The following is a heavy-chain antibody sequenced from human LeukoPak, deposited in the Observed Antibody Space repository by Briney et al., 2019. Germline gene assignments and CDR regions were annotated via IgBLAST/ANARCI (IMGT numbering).Heavy chain of an antibody. J-gene: IGHJ4*02. Sequence: PSETLSLTYTVSDGSISSSSYSWGWIRQPPGKGLEWIGSIYYSGSTYYNPSLKSRVTISVDTSKNQFSLKLSSVTAADTAVYYCASRGYSYGYGDYWGQGTLVTVSS. CDR2: IYYSGST. CDR1: DGSISSSSYS. D-gene: IGHD5-18*01. CDR3: ASRGYSYGYGDY. V-gene: IGHV4-39*01.